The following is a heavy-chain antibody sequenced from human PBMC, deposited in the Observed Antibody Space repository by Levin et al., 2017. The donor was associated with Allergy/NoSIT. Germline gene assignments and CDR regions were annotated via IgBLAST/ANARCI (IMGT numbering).Heavy chain of an antibody. D-gene: IGHD6-19*01. V-gene: IGHV3-23*01. J-gene: IGHJ4*02. CDR3: AKDAIRGSDQPYYFDY. CDR1: GFTFNTYA. CDR2: IINSGVGT. Sequence: ETLSLTCAASGFTFNTYAMSWVRQAPGKGLEWVSAIINSGVGTYYADSVKGRFTISRDNSKNTMYLQMNSLRAEDTAVYFCAKDAIRGSDQPYYFDYWGQGTLVTASS.